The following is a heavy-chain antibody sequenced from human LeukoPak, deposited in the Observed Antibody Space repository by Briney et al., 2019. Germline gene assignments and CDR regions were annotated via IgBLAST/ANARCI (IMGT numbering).Heavy chain of an antibody. V-gene: IGHV3-7*01. Sequence: PGWSLTLSCPSSGFTFSNYWLTWVRQAPGQGLEWVANINQDGSEKHYVDSVKGRFTISRDNAKNTLYLQMNSLRAEDTAVYYCARDRQIAYWGQGTLVTVSS. CDR2: INQDGSEK. CDR3: ARDRQIAY. J-gene: IGHJ4*02. CDR1: GFTFSNYW.